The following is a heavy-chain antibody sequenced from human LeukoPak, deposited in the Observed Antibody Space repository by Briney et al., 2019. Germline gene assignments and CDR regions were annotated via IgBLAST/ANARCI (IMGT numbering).Heavy chain of an antibody. J-gene: IGHJ4*02. D-gene: IGHD3-22*01. CDR1: GGSISSYY. CDR3: ARDRYDSSGYGFDY. CDR2: IYYSGST. V-gene: IGHV4-59*01. Sequence: SETLSLTCTVSGGSISSYYWSWIRQPAGKGLEWIGYIYYSGSTNYNPSLKSRVTISVDTSKNQFSLKLSSVTAADTAVYYCARDRYDSSGYGFDYWGQGTLVTVSS.